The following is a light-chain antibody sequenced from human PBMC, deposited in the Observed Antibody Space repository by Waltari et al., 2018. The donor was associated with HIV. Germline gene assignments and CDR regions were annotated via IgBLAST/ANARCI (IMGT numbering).Light chain of an antibody. V-gene: IGLV1-44*01. J-gene: IGLJ3*02. CDR2: SNN. CDR3: AAWDDSLNGPV. CDR1: SSNIGRNT. Sequence: QSVLTQPPSASGPPGQRVTISCSGSSSNIGRNTVNLYKKLPGTDPKPLIYSNNHRPAGVADVFSGAKAGTSAYLDISGLQSEDEADYYCAAWDDSLNGPVFGGGTKLTVL.